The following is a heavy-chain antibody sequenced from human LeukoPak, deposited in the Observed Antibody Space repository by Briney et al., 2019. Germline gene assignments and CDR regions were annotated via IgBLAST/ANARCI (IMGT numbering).Heavy chain of an antibody. J-gene: IGHJ4*02. D-gene: IGHD5-12*01. V-gene: IGHV3-23*01. CDR2: ISDSGGST. CDR1: GITLSNCG. Sequence: GGSLRLSCAVSGITLSNCGMTWVRQAPGKGLEWVAGISDSGGSTNYADSVKGRFTISRDNAKNSLYLQMNSLRAEDTALYYCAKGEGRRIVATIVDYWGQGTLVTVSS. CDR3: AKGEGRRIVATIVDY.